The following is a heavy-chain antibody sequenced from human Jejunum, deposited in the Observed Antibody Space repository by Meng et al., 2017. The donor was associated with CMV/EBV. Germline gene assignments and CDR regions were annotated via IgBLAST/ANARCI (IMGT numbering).Heavy chain of an antibody. V-gene: IGHV3-48*03. J-gene: IGHJ4*02. CDR1: GFTFSSYE. D-gene: IGHD3-3*01. CDR3: VRGGSSGTLKYFDY. Sequence: GFTFSSYEMNWVRQIPGKGLEWISYISASTTVMYYADSVKGRFTISRDNVKNSLYLLMESLRADDTAIYYCVRGGSSGTLKYFDYWGQGALGTVSS. CDR2: ISASTTVM.